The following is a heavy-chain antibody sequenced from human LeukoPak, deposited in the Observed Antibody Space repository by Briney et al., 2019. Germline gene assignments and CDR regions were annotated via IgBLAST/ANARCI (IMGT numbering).Heavy chain of an antibody. V-gene: IGHV1-2*02. D-gene: IGHD5-18*01. CDR1: GYTFTGYH. J-gene: IGHJ4*02. Sequence: ASVKVSCKASGYTFTGYHIHWVRQAPGQGLEWMGWIDPNSGGTNYAQKFQGRVTMTKDTSISTAYLELSGLRSDDTAVYYCARSRDTAMGTNFDYWGQGTLVTVSS. CDR3: ARSRDTAMGTNFDY. CDR2: IDPNSGGT.